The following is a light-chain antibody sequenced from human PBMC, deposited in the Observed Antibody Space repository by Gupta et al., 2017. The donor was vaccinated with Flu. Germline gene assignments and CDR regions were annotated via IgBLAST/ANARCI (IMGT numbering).Light chain of an antibody. Sequence: QSVLTQPPSASGPPGQWVTISRSGSSSNLGSNSVYWYQQLPGTAPQLLIYSSNRRPSGVPDRFSGSKSGTSASLAISGLRAEEEADYYCSTWDDSLSGLVFGGGTKVTVL. CDR2: SSN. CDR1: SSNLGSNS. J-gene: IGLJ3*02. CDR3: STWDDSLSGLV. V-gene: IGLV1-47*01.